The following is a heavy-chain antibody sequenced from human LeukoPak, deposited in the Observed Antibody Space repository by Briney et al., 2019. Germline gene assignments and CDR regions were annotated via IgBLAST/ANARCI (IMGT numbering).Heavy chain of an antibody. V-gene: IGHV3-74*01. D-gene: IGHD6-19*01. CDR1: GFTFSKYW. CDR2: INTDGTVT. Sequence: GGSLRLSCTASGFTFSKYWMLWVRQAPGKGLESVSRINTDGTVTTYADSVKGRFNVSRDNADNTMFLQMNSVRDEDTAVYYCATKQWLAPPPDSWGQGTPVTVSS. CDR3: ATKQWLAPPPDS. J-gene: IGHJ4*02.